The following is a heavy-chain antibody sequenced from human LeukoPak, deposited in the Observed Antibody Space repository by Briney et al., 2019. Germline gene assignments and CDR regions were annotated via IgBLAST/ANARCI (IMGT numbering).Heavy chain of an antibody. CDR3: ARGYRDSSEENDYFDY. D-gene: IGHD6-19*01. CDR2: INHSGST. Sequence: SETLSLTCTVSGGSISSVGYFWSWIRQPPGKGLEWIGEINHSGSTNYNPSLKSRVTISVDTSKNQFSLKLSSVTAADTAVYYCARGYRDSSEENDYFDYWGQGTLVTVSS. V-gene: IGHV4-34*01. CDR1: GGSISSVGYF. J-gene: IGHJ4*02.